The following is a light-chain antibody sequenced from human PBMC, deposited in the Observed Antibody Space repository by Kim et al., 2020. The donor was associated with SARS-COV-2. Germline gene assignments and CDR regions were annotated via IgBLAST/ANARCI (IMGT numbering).Light chain of an antibody. Sequence: SVGDRVTITCRASQGIRSDLGWYQQKPGRAPTRLVYGASTLESGVPSRFSGSGSGTEFTLTISSLQPEDFATYYCLQHHAYPRTFGQGTKVDIK. V-gene: IGKV1-17*01. CDR3: LQHHAYPRT. CDR1: QGIRSD. J-gene: IGKJ1*01. CDR2: GAS.